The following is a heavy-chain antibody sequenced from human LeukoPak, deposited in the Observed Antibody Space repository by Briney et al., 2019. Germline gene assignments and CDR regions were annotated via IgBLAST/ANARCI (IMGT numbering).Heavy chain of an antibody. CDR3: ARLSGDANWFDP. Sequence: SETLSLTCTVSGGSISSYYWSWIRQPPGKGLEWIGYIYYSGSTNYNPSLKSRVTISVDTSKHQFSLKLSSVTAADTAVYYCARLSGDANWFDPWGQRTLVTLSS. D-gene: IGHD2-21*01. J-gene: IGHJ5*02. V-gene: IGHV4-59*08. CDR2: IYYSGST. CDR1: GGSISSYY.